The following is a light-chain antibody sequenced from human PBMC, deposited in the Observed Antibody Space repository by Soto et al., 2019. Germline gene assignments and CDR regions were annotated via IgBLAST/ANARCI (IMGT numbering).Light chain of an antibody. Sequence: QSALTQPPSASGSPGQSVTISCTGTSSDIGGYNYVSWYQQHPGKAPKLMIYEVSKRPSGVPDRFSGSKSGNTASLTVSGLQAEDEADYYCCSYAGSNNYVCGSGTKLTVL. V-gene: IGLV2-8*01. CDR2: EVS. J-gene: IGLJ1*01. CDR3: CSYAGSNNYV. CDR1: SSDIGGYNY.